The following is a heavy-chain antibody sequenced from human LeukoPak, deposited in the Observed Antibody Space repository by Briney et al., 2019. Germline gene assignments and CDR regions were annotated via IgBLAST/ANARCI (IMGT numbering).Heavy chain of an antibody. CDR2: IHYSGST. CDR1: GGSIGSYY. J-gene: IGHJ4*02. CDR3: ARDGVAGGFDF. Sequence: PSETLSLTCTVSGGSIGSYYWNWNRQAPGKGLEWIGYIHYSGSTNHNSSLKSRVTISVDTSKNQYSLKLNSVTAADTAVYYCARDGVAGGFDFWGQGTLVTVSS. D-gene: IGHD6-19*01. V-gene: IGHV4-59*01.